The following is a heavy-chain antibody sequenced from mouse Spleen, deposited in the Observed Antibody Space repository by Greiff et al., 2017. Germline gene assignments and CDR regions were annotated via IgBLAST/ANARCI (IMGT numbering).Heavy chain of an antibody. CDR1: GYNFTSYW. J-gene: IGHJ2*01. CDR2: IYPGSGST. V-gene: IGHV1-55*01. Sequence: QVQLQQPGAELVKPGTSVKLSCKASGYNFTSYWINWVKLRPGQGLEWIGDIYPGSGSTNYNEKFKSKATLTVDTSSSTAYMELRSLTSEDSAVYYCARDYYDAPDYWGQGTTLTVSS. D-gene: IGHD1-1*01. CDR3: ARDYYDAPDY.